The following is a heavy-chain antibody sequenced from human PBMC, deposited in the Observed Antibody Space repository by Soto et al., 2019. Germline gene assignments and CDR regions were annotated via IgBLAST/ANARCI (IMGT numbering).Heavy chain of an antibody. J-gene: IGHJ3*02. Sequence: PSETLSLTCAVYGGSFSGYYWSWIRQPPGKGLEWIGEINHSGSTNYYPSLKSRVTISVDTSKNQFSLKLSSVTAADTAVYYCARGMRWFGDSPRLVDAFDIWGQGTMVTVSS. V-gene: IGHV4-34*01. D-gene: IGHD3-10*01. CDR3: ARGMRWFGDSPRLVDAFDI. CDR1: GGSFSGYY. CDR2: INHSGST.